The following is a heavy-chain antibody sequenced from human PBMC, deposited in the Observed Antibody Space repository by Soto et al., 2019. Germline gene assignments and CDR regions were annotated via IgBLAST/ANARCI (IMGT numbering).Heavy chain of an antibody. CDR3: ARETDSSGTHSSAFDI. Sequence: SVKVSCKASGGTFSSYAISWVRQAPGQGLEWMGGIIPIFGTANYAQKFQGRVTITADESTSTAYMELSSLRSEDTAVYYCARETDSSGTHSSAFDIWGQGTMVTVSS. V-gene: IGHV1-69*13. CDR2: IIPIFGTA. J-gene: IGHJ3*02. D-gene: IGHD3-22*01. CDR1: GGTFSSYA.